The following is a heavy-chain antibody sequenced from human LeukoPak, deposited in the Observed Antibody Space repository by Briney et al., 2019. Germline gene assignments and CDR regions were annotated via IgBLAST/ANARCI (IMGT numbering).Heavy chain of an antibody. J-gene: IGHJ5*02. CDR2: IIPIFGTA. D-gene: IGHD1-14*01. V-gene: IGHV1-69*05. CDR1: GGTFSSYA. CDR3: ARGGTYRSNWFDP. Sequence: SVKVSCRASGGTFSSYAISWVRQAPGQGLEWMGGIIPIFGTANYAQKFQGRVTITTDESTSTAYMELSSLRSEDTAVYYCARGGTYRSNWFDPWGQGTLVTVSS.